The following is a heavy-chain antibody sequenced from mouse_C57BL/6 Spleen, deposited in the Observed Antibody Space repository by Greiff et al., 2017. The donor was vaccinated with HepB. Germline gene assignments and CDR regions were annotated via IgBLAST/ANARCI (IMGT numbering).Heavy chain of an antibody. D-gene: IGHD1-3*01. CDR3: ASNSYFDY. V-gene: IGHV1-82*01. Sequence: QVQLKESGPELVKPGASVKISCKASGYAFSSSWMNWVKQRPGKGLEWIGRIYPGDGDTNYNGKFKGKATLTADKSSSTAYMQLSSLTSEDSAVYCCASNSYFDYWGQGTTLTVSS. CDR2: IYPGDGDT. CDR1: GYAFSSSW. J-gene: IGHJ2*01.